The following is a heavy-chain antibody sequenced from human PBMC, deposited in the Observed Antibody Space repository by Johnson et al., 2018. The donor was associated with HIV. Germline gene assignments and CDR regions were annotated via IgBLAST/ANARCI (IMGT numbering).Heavy chain of an antibody. CDR2: ISYDGSNK. D-gene: IGHD5-18*01. Sequence: QVQLVESGGGVVQPGRSLRLSCAASGFTFSSYAMHWVRQAPGKGLEWVAVISYDGSNKYYADSVKGRFTISRDNSKNTLYLQLNSLRAEDTAVYYCATRAFTTMAEDDAFDIWGQGTMVTVSS. CDR3: ATRAFTTMAEDDAFDI. CDR1: GFTFSSYA. J-gene: IGHJ3*02. V-gene: IGHV3-30*14.